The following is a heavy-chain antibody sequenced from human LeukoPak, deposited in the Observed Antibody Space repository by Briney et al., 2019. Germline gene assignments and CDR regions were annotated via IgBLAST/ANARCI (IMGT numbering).Heavy chain of an antibody. D-gene: IGHD3-3*01. J-gene: IGHJ4*02. V-gene: IGHV3-30*02. CDR1: GFTFSSYG. CDR2: IRYDGSNK. CDR3: AKDRAPFTIFGVAADY. Sequence: GGSLRLSCAASGFTFSSYGMHWVRQAPGKGLEWVAFIRYDGSNKYYADSVKGRFTISRDNSKNTLYLQMNSLRAEDTAVYYCAKDRAPFTIFGVAADYWGQGTLVTVSS.